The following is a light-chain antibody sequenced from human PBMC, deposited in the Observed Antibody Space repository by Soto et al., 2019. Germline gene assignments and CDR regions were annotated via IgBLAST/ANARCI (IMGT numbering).Light chain of an antibody. V-gene: IGLV2-14*01. Sequence: QSALTQPASVSGSPGQSITISCTGTNSDVGGYNYVSWYQQHPGKAPKLMIYEVSNRPSGVSNRFSGSKSGNTASLTISGLQAEDEADYYCSSYTSSSTRGYVVFGGGTKLTVL. J-gene: IGLJ2*01. CDR1: NSDVGGYNY. CDR2: EVS. CDR3: SSYTSSSTRGYVV.